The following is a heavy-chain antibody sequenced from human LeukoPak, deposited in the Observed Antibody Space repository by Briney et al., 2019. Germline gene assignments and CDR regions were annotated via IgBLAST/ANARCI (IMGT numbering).Heavy chain of an antibody. CDR1: GGSMSDYY. Sequence: SETLSLTCTVSGGSMSDYYWSWIRQPPGKGLEWIGYIYYTGTTNYNPSLKSRVTILVDTSKNQFPLKLNSVTAADTGVYYCARDQRRTSCFDYWGQGTLVTVSS. D-gene: IGHD2-2*01. CDR3: ARDQRRTSCFDY. J-gene: IGHJ4*02. V-gene: IGHV4-59*01. CDR2: IYYTGTT.